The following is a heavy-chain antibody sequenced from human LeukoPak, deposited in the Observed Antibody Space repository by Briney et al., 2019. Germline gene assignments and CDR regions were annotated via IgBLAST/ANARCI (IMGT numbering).Heavy chain of an antibody. Sequence: GASVKVSCKASGYTFTSYGISWVRQAPGQGLEWMGWINPNSGGTKYAQKFQGRVTMTRDTSISTAYMELSRLRSDDTDDTAVYYCARDVRVTYYFDYWGQGTLVTVSS. D-gene: IGHD4-11*01. CDR3: ARDVRVTYYFDY. J-gene: IGHJ4*02. V-gene: IGHV1-2*02. CDR1: GYTFTSYG. CDR2: INPNSGGT.